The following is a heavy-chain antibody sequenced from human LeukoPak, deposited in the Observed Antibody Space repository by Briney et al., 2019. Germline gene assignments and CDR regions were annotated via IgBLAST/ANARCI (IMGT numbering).Heavy chain of an antibody. Sequence: GGSLRLSCAASGFTFHNYAMSWVRQAPGKGLEWVSGISAGGDNTNYADSVKGRFATSRDNSKNTLYLQMNSLRAEDTAVYYCAKEQLYSRSWYYFDYWGQGTLVTVSS. D-gene: IGHD6-13*01. V-gene: IGHV3-23*01. CDR3: AKEQLYSRSWYYFDY. J-gene: IGHJ4*02. CDR1: GFTFHNYA. CDR2: ISAGGDNT.